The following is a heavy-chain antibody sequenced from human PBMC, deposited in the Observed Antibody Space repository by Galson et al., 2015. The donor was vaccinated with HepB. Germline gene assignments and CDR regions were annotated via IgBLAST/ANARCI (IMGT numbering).Heavy chain of an antibody. D-gene: IGHD2-2*01. J-gene: IGHJ3*02. V-gene: IGHV3-30-3*01. Sequence: SLRLSCAASGFTFSSYAMHWVRQAPGKGLEWVAVISYDGSNKYYADSVKGRFTISRDNSKNTLYLQMNSLRAEDTAVYYCARGWEMRYCSSTSCPKWGAFDIWGQGTMVTVSS. CDR2: ISYDGSNK. CDR3: ARGWEMRYCSSTSCPKWGAFDI. CDR1: GFTFSSYA.